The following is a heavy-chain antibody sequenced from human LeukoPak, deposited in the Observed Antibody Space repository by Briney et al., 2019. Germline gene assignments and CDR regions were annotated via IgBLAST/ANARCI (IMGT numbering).Heavy chain of an antibody. J-gene: IGHJ4*02. CDR3: ACFSRGSSSDIDY. D-gene: IGHD6-6*01. CDR1: GGTFSSYA. Sequence: SVKVSCKASGGTFSSYAISWVRHAPGQGLEWMGGIIPIFGTANYAQKFQGRVTITTDESTSTAYMELSSLRSEDTAVYYCACFSRGSSSDIDYWGQGTLVTVSS. CDR2: IIPIFGTA. V-gene: IGHV1-69*05.